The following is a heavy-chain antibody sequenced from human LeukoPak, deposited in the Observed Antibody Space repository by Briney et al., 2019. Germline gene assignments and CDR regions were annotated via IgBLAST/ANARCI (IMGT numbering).Heavy chain of an antibody. CDR1: GFTFSSYA. J-gene: IGHJ2*01. CDR2: ISGSSSYI. V-gene: IGHV3-21*01. Sequence: GGSLRLSCAASGFTFSSYAMNWVRQAPGKGLEWVSSISGSSSYIYYADSLKGRFTISRDNAKNSLYLQMNSLRAEDTAVYYCAKDVQWEVPSWYFDLWGRGTLVTVSS. D-gene: IGHD1-26*01. CDR3: AKDVQWEVPSWYFDL.